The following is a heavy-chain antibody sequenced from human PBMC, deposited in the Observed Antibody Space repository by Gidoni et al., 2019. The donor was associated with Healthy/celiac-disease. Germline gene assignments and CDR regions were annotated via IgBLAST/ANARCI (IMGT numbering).Heavy chain of an antibody. Sequence: EVQLLESGGGLVQPGGSLRLPCAASGFTFSSYAMSWVRQAPGKGLEWVSAISGSGGSTYYADSVKGRFTISRDNSKNTLYLQMNSLRAEDTAVYYCAKSMGSGYYYYGMDVWGQGTTVTVSS. CDR2: ISGSGGST. CDR3: AKSMGSGYYYYGMDV. V-gene: IGHV3-23*01. D-gene: IGHD3-10*01. CDR1: GFTFSSYA. J-gene: IGHJ6*02.